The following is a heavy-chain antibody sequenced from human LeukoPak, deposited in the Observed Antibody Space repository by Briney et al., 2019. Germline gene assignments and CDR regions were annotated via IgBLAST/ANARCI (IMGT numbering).Heavy chain of an antibody. CDR3: ARVCYGGNSGYYFDY. CDR1: GFTFDDYA. J-gene: IGHJ4*02. V-gene: IGHV3-21*01. Sequence: GGSLRLSCAASGFTFDDYAMHWVRQAPGKGLEWVSSISSSSSYIYYADSVKGRFTISRDNAKNSLYLQMNSLRAEDTAVYYCARVCYGGNSGYYFDYWGQGTLVTVSS. D-gene: IGHD4-23*01. CDR2: ISSSSSYI.